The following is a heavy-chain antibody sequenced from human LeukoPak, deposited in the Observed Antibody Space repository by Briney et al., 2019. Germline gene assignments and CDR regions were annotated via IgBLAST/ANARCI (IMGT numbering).Heavy chain of an antibody. Sequence: GGSLRLSCAASGFTFSNNYMTWVRQAPGKGLEWVANIKKDGRERHYVDSVEGRFTISRDNAKNSLYLQMNSLRVEDTAVYYCLQRGFDYWGQGALVTVSS. CDR1: GFTFSNNY. D-gene: IGHD3-16*01. J-gene: IGHJ4*02. V-gene: IGHV3-7*01. CDR2: IKKDGRER. CDR3: LQRGFDY.